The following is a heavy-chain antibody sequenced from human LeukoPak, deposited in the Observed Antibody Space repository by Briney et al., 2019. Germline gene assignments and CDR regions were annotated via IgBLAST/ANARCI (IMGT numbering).Heavy chain of an antibody. CDR2: ISYDGSNK. CDR3: AKDSGVGMATTFSILDI. V-gene: IGHV3-30*04. J-gene: IGHJ3*02. CDR1: GFTFSSNA. Sequence: GGSLRLSCAASGFTFSSNAMHWVRQAPGKGLEWVAIISYDGSNKYYADSVKGRFTISRDKSKNTLYLQMNSLRTEDTAVYYCAKDSGVGMATTFSILDIWGQGTMVTVSS. D-gene: IGHD5-24*01.